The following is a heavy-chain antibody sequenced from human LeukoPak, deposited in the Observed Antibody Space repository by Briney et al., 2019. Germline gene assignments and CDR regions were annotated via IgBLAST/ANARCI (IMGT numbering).Heavy chain of an antibody. CDR1: GGSISSSSYY. J-gene: IGHJ4*02. Sequence: SETLSLTCTVSGGSISSSSYYWGWIRQPPGKGLDWIGIINYRGNTYYNPSLKSRVTISVDTSKNQFSLKLSSVTAADTAVYYCARENRQGGLLWFGAHYFDYWGQGTLVTVSS. V-gene: IGHV4-39*07. CDR3: ARENRQGGLLWFGAHYFDY. CDR2: INYRGNT. D-gene: IGHD3-10*01.